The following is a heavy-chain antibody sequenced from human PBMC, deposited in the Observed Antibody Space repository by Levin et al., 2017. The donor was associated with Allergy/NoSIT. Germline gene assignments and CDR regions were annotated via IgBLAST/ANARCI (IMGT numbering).Heavy chain of an antibody. Sequence: SETLSLTCSVSGGSTGSGSYYWSWIRQPAGKGLEWIGRIYTTGSTKYNPSLKSRVTISVDTSKNQFSLKLSSVTAADTAVYYCASGRRDRYFQHWGQGALDTVSS. J-gene: IGHJ1*01. CDR3: ASGRRDRYFQH. V-gene: IGHV4-61*02. CDR1: GGSTGSGSYY. CDR2: IYTTGST.